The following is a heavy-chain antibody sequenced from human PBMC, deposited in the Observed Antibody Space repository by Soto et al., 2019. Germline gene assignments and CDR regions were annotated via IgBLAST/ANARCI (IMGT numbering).Heavy chain of an antibody. J-gene: IGHJ4*02. CDR2: IYYSGST. CDR3: ASRRTDSSGWFLYFDY. Sequence: SETLSLTCPVSGGSISSYYWSWIRQPPGKGLEWIGYIYYSGSTNYNPSLKSRVTISVDTSKNQFSLKLSSVTAADTAVYYCASRRTDSSGWFLYFDYWGQGTLVTVSS. D-gene: IGHD6-19*01. CDR1: GGSISSYY. V-gene: IGHV4-59*08.